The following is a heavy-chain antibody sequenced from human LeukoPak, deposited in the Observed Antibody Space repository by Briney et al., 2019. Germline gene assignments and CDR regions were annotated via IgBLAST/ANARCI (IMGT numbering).Heavy chain of an antibody. V-gene: IGHV4-59*01. CDR3: ARVIGGLIDY. Sequence: ASETLSLTCTVSGGSISSYYWSWIRQPPGKGLEWIGYIYYSGSTNYNPSLKSRVTISVDTSKNQFSLKLSSVTAADTAVYYCARVIGGLIDYWGQGTLVTVSS. CDR2: IYYSGST. J-gene: IGHJ4*02. CDR1: GGSISSYY.